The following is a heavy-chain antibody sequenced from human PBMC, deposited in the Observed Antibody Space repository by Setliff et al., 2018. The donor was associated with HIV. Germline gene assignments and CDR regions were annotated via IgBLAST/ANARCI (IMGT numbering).Heavy chain of an antibody. CDR1: GYTFTGHY. D-gene: IGHD3-10*01. J-gene: IGHJ6*02. CDR2: VNPNSGDA. Sequence: ASVKVSCKASGYTFTGHYLHWVRQAPGQGLEWLGWVNPNSGDAIYAQNFQGRVTMTRDTSINAAYMELRGLRSDDTAVYYCAGNFGLSPSGKYYHYYGMDIWGQGTTVTVSS. V-gene: IGHV1-2*02. CDR3: AGNFGLSPSGKYYHYYGMDI.